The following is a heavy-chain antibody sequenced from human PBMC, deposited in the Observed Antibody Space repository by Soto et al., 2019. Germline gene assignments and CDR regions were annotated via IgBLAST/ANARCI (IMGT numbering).Heavy chain of an antibody. J-gene: IGHJ6*02. V-gene: IGHV3-74*01. Sequence: GGSLRLSCAASGFTFSSYWMHWVRQAPGKGLVWVSRINSDGSSTSYADSVKGRFTISRDNAKNTLYLQMNSLRAEDTAVYYCARYSYGYYYYGMDVWGQGTTVTVSS. CDR3: ARYSYGYYYYGMDV. D-gene: IGHD5-18*01. CDR1: GFTFSSYW. CDR2: INSDGSST.